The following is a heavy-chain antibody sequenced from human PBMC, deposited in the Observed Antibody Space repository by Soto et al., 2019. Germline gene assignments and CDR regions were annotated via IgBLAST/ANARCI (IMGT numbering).Heavy chain of an antibody. V-gene: IGHV1-2*04. CDR3: ARDRWFGELLGPWPQDY. CDR2: INPNSGGI. D-gene: IGHD3-10*01. Sequence: ASVKVSCKASGYTFTGYYMHWVRQAPGQGLEWMGWINPNSGGINYAQKFQGWVTMTRDTSISTAYMELSRLRSDDTAVYYCARDRWFGELLGPWPQDYWGQGTLVTVSS. CDR1: GYTFTGYY. J-gene: IGHJ4*02.